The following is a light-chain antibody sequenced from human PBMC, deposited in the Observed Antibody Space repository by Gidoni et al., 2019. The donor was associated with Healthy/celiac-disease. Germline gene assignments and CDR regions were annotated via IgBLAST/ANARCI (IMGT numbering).Light chain of an antibody. Sequence: SYELTQPPSGAVSPGQTARITCSGDALPKQYAYWYQQKPGQAPVLVIYKDSERPSGIPERFSGSSSGTTVTLTISGVQAADEAAYYCQSADSSGTYPVVFGGGTKLTVL. CDR1: ALPKQY. CDR3: QSADSSGTYPVV. CDR2: KDS. V-gene: IGLV3-25*03. J-gene: IGLJ2*01.